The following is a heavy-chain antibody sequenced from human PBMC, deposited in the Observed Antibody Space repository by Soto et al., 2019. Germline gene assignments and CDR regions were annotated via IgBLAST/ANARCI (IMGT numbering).Heavy chain of an antibody. CDR3: AKVGGGGYDYVWGSYGYFDY. V-gene: IGHV3-23*01. J-gene: IGHJ4*02. CDR1: GFTFSSYA. CDR2: ISGSGGST. Sequence: EVQLLESGGGLVQPGGSLRLSCAASGFTFSSYAMSWVRQAPGKGLEWVSAISGSGGSTYYADSVKGRFTISRDNSKNTVYLKMNSLRGEETAVYYCAKVGGGGYDYVWGSYGYFDYWGQGTLVTVSS. D-gene: IGHD3-16*01.